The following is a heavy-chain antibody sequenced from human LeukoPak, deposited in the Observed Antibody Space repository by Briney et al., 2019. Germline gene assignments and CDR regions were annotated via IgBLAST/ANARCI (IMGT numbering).Heavy chain of an antibody. J-gene: IGHJ4*02. Sequence: GGSLRLSCVASGFTFSSYAMSWVRQAPGKGLEWVSAISGSGGSTYYADSVKGRFTISRDNSENTLYLQMNSLRAEDTAVYYCAKDEPTIQTYDFWSGYLHWGQGTLVTVSS. V-gene: IGHV3-23*01. CDR3: AKDEPTIQTYDFWSGYLH. D-gene: IGHD3-3*01. CDR2: ISGSGGST. CDR1: GFTFSSYA.